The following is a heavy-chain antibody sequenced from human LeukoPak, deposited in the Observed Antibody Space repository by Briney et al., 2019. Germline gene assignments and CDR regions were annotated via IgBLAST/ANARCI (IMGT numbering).Heavy chain of an antibody. Sequence: GGSLRLSCAAPGLTFSYYWMSWVRQAPGKGLEWVANIREDGSENYYVDSLRGRFSISRDNAKNSLYLQMNSLRAEDTAVYYCARGSIYCSSTSCYEFDYWGQGILVTVSS. J-gene: IGHJ4*02. CDR3: ARGSIYCSSTSCYEFDY. V-gene: IGHV3-7*01. CDR2: IREDGSEN. CDR1: GLTFSYYW. D-gene: IGHD2-2*01.